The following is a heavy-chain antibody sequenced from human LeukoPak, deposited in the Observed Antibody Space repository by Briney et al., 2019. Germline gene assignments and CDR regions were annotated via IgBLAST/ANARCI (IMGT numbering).Heavy chain of an antibody. D-gene: IGHD1-26*01. Sequence: ASVKVSCKASGYRFTDYHMHWVRQAPGQGLEWMGWINPNSGGTNYAQNFQGRVTMTRDTSITTAYMELSSLISDDTAIYYCARSASKVGATPDYWGQGTLVTVSS. CDR2: INPNSGGT. V-gene: IGHV1-2*02. CDR1: GYRFTDYH. J-gene: IGHJ4*02. CDR3: ARSASKVGATPDY.